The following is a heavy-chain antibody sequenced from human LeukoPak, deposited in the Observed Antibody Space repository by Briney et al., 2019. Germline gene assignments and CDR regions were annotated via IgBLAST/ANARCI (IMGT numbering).Heavy chain of an antibody. Sequence: PSETLSLTCTVSGGSVSSYYWGWIRQPPGKGLEWIGSIYYSGSTYYNPSLQSRVTISVDTSKNQFSLKLSSVTAADTAVYYCVRRSDLTTNVDYWGQGTLVTVSS. D-gene: IGHD2-15*01. CDR3: VRRSDLTTNVDY. CDR2: IYYSGST. V-gene: IGHV4-39*01. J-gene: IGHJ4*02. CDR1: GGSVSSYY.